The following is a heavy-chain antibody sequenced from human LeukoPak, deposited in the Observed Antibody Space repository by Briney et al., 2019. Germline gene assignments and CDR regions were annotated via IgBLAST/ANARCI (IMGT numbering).Heavy chain of an antibody. J-gene: IGHJ4*02. CDR3: AKTRPLDSSSWSHGDY. CDR1: GFILSNYA. Sequence: PGGSLRLSCAASGFILSNYAMHWVRQPAGKGLEWVSALGTAGDTFYPGSVKGRFTISRDNSKNTLYLQMNSLRAEDTAVYYCAKTRPLDSSSWSHGDYWGQGTLVTVSS. D-gene: IGHD6-13*01. CDR2: LGTAGDT. V-gene: IGHV3-13*01.